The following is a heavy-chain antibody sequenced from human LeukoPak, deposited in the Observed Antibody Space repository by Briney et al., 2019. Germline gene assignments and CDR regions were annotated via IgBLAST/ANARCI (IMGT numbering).Heavy chain of an antibody. CDR1: GYTFTSYA. CDR3: ARAYSTKSGSYKGVVDP. CDR2: INAGNGNT. Sequence: GASVKVSCKASGYTFTSYAMHWVRQAPGQRLEWMGWINAGNGNTKYSQKFQGRVTITRDTSASTAYMELSSLRSEDTAVYYCARAYSTKSGSYKGVVDPWGQGTLVTVSS. V-gene: IGHV1-3*01. D-gene: IGHD1-26*01. J-gene: IGHJ5*02.